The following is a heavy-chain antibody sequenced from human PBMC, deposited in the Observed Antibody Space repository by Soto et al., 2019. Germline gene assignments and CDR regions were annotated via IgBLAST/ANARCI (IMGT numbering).Heavy chain of an antibody. CDR2: IIPIFGTA. Sequence: VASVKVSCKASGGTFSSYAISWVRQAPGQGLEWMGGIIPIFGTANYAQKFQGRVTITADKSTSTAYMELSSLRSEDTAVYYCARANYYDSSGYYYYFDYWGQGTLVTVSS. V-gene: IGHV1-69*06. CDR1: GGTFSSYA. D-gene: IGHD3-22*01. J-gene: IGHJ4*02. CDR3: ARANYYDSSGYYYYFDY.